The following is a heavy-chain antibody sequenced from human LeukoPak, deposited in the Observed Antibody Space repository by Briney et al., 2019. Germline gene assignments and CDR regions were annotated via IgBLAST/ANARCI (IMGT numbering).Heavy chain of an antibody. CDR3: TPRGYSYDYGY. J-gene: IGHJ4*02. Sequence: PGRSLRLSCAASGFTFTNYAMSWVRQAPGKGLEWVSTISGSGGSTYYADSVKGRFTISRDNSKNTLYLQMNSLRAEDTAVYYCTPRGYSYDYGYWGQGTLVTVSS. CDR2: ISGSGGST. CDR1: GFTFTNYA. V-gene: IGHV3-23*01. D-gene: IGHD5-18*01.